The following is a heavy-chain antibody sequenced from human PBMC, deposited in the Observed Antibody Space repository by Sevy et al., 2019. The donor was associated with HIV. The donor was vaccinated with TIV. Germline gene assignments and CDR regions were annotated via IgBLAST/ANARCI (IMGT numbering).Heavy chain of an antibody. CDR3: AMGNSGSFDY. Sequence: GGSLRLSCAASGFSFGSYWMHWVRQAPGKGLEWVANIKQDESEKYYAASVKGRFTISRDNAKNSVYLQMNSLRPEDTAIYYCAMGNSGSFDYWGQGTLVTVSS. CDR1: GFSFGSYW. J-gene: IGHJ4*02. CDR2: IKQDESEK. V-gene: IGHV3-7*03. D-gene: IGHD3-22*01.